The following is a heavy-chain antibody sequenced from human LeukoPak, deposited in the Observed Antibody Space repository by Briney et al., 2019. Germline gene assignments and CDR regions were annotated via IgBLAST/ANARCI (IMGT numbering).Heavy chain of an antibody. CDR2: IYSGGST. Sequence: GGSLRLSCAASGFTVSSNYMSGVRQAPGKGLEWVSVIYSGGSTYYADSVKDSFTIYRDNSKHTLHLQMNSLRADDTAVYYCAGSEQNSIDYWGQGTLVTVSS. CDR3: AGSEQNSIDY. J-gene: IGHJ4*02. CDR1: GFTVSSNY. D-gene: IGHD1/OR15-1a*01. V-gene: IGHV3-66*01.